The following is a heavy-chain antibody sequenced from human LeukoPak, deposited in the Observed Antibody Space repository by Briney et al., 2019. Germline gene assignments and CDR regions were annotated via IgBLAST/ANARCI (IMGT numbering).Heavy chain of an antibody. CDR3: ARGPPGAYCGGDCLHYFDY. J-gene: IGHJ4*02. D-gene: IGHD2-21*02. CDR2: ISYDGSNK. V-gene: IGHV3-30-3*01. CDR1: GFTFSSYA. Sequence: HPGGSLRLSCAASGFTFSSYAMHWVRQAPGKGLEWVAVISYDGSNKYYADSVKGRFTISRDNSKNKLYLQMNSLRAEDTAVYYCARGPPGAYCGGDCLHYFDYWGQGTLVTVSS.